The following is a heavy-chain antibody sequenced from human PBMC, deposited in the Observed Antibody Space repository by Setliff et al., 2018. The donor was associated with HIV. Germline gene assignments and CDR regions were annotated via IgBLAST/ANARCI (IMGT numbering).Heavy chain of an antibody. CDR1: GVSISSHY. CDR2: IYSSGST. Sequence: PSETLSLTCTVSGVSISSHYWSWIRQPPGKGLEWIGSIYSSGSTNYNPSLKSRVTISVDTSKNQFSLKLSSVTAADTAVYYCARDPGGLYCRSTSCQGGCFDPWGQGTLVTVSS. CDR3: ARDPGGLYCRSTSCQGGCFDP. V-gene: IGHV4-59*11. J-gene: IGHJ5*02. D-gene: IGHD2-2*01.